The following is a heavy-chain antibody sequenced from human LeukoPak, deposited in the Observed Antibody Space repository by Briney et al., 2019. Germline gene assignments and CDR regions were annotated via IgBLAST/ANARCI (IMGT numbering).Heavy chain of an antibody. CDR1: GSTFRSYV. V-gene: IGHV3-30*01. Sequence: GGSRRPSGAASGSTFRSYVMHWVRKAPGKGLEWVAFISYDGSNKYYADSVKGRFTISRDNSKNTLYLQMNSLRAEDTAVYYCARDGEQLSYYYYYMDVWGKGTTVTVSS. CDR3: ARDGEQLSYYYYYMDV. CDR2: ISYDGSNK. J-gene: IGHJ6*03. D-gene: IGHD6-13*01.